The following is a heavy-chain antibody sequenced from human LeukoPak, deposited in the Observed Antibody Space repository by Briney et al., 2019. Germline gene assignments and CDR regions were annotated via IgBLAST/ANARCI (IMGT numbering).Heavy chain of an antibody. J-gene: IGHJ4*02. D-gene: IGHD1/OR15-1a*01. CDR3: ARGEHSADY. V-gene: IGHV4-4*07. Sequence: SETLSLTCTVSGGSIRSYYWNWIRQPAGKGLEWIGRIYSSGYTNYNSSLKNRVSMSVDTSKNQFSLKLTSLTAADTAVYYCARGEHSADYWGPGALVTVSS. CDR1: GGSIRSYY. CDR2: IYSSGYT.